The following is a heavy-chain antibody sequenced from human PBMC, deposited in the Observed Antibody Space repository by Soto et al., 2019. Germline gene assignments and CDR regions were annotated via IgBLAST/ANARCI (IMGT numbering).Heavy chain of an antibody. D-gene: IGHD4-17*01. CDR3: ARPPYGFVFDV. CDR1: GGSFSVYS. V-gene: IGHV4-34*01. CDR2: INHSGSI. J-gene: IGHJ3*01. Sequence: QVLLQQWGAGLLKSSETLSLTCAVYGGSFSVYSWTWIRQPPGKGLEWIGEINHSGSINYNPSLKCRVTISVDTSKNNFLLKLSSVTAADTAVYYCARPPYGFVFDVWGKGTMVTVSS.